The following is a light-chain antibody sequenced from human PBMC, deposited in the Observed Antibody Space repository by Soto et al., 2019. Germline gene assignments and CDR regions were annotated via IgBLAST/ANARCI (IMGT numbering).Light chain of an antibody. CDR2: GAS. CDR1: QEIGSA. CDR3: QHYLNSPTP. J-gene: IGKJ5*01. Sequence: AIRMTQSPSSLSASTGDTVTITCRASQEIGSALAWYQQKPGTAPKVLISGASDLHGGVPSRFSGSGYRTDFPLPITHRKSEDFAIYYCQHYLNSPTPFGQGTRR. V-gene: IGKV1-8*01.